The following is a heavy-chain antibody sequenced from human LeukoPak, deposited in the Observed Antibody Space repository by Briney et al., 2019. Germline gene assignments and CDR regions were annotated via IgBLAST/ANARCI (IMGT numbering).Heavy chain of an antibody. D-gene: IGHD3-22*01. CDR3: AIGPYYYDSSSYSHDY. Sequence: GASVKVSCKASEYTFTSYDINWVRQATGQGLEWMGWMNPDSGNTGYAQKFQGRVTMTRNTSISTAYMELSSLRSEDTAVYYCAIGPYYYDSSSYSHDYWGQRTLVTVSS. CDR1: EYTFTSYD. V-gene: IGHV1-8*01. J-gene: IGHJ4*02. CDR2: MNPDSGNT.